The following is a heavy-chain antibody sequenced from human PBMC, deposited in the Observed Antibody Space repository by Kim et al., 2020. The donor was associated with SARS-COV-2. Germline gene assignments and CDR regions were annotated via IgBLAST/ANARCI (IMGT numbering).Heavy chain of an antibody. D-gene: IGHD2-21*01. Sequence: SETLSLTCAVYGGSFSGYYWSWIRQPPGKGLEWIGEINHSGSTNYNPSLKSRVTISVDTSKNQFSLKLSSVTAADTAVYYCARGSHSPFVRVHPIGYYYYGMDVWGQGTTVTVSS. CDR1: GGSFSGYY. V-gene: IGHV4-34*01. CDR2: INHSGST. J-gene: IGHJ6*02. CDR3: ARGSHSPFVRVHPIGYYYYGMDV.